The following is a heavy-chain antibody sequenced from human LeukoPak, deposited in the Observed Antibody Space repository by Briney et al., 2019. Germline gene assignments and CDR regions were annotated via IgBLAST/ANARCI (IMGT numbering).Heavy chain of an antibody. CDR2: IYSTGST. D-gene: IGHD3-22*01. J-gene: IGHJ4*02. CDR3: ARVTTGGYYNC. Sequence: SQTLSLTCSVSGDSISSGNYYWTWIRQPAGKGLEWIGRIYSTGSTNYNPSLKSRVTISADTSKNQFSLGLSSVTAADTAVYYCARVTTGGYYNCWGQGTLVTVS. CDR1: GDSISSGNYY. V-gene: IGHV4-61*02.